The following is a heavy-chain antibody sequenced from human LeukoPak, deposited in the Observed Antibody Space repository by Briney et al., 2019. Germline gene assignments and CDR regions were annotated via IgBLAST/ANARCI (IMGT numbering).Heavy chain of an antibody. Sequence: GGSLRLSCAASGFTFSSYSMNWVRQAPGKGLEWVSGISGSGGSTYYADSVKGRFTISRDNSKNTLYLQMNSLRAEDTAVYYCAKGVAVTGTSSWFDPWGQGTQVTVSS. V-gene: IGHV3-23*01. D-gene: IGHD6-19*01. CDR3: AKGVAVTGTSSWFDP. J-gene: IGHJ5*02. CDR2: ISGSGGST. CDR1: GFTFSSYS.